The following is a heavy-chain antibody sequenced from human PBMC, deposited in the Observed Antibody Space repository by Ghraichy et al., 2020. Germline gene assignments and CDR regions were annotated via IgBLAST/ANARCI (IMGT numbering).Heavy chain of an antibody. Sequence: SETLTLTCSVSGDSIIISSYYWDWIRQPPGKVLEWIGSKYYSGTTYYSPPLKTRVTLTIDTSNNQYSLRLKPVTATDTAVYYCARRAGGYQYFYGLDDWGQGTTVTVSS. D-gene: IGHD2-15*01. V-gene: IGHV4-39*01. CDR3: ARRAGGYQYFYGLDD. J-gene: IGHJ6*02. CDR1: GDSIIISSYY. CDR2: KYYSGTT.